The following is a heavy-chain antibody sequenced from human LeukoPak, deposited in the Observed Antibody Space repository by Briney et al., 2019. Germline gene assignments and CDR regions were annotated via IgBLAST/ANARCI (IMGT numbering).Heavy chain of an antibody. Sequence: GGSLRLSCAASGFTFSSYSMNWVRQAPGKGLEWVSSISSSSSYIYYADSVKGRFTISRDNAKNSLYLQMNSMRAEDTAVYYCARDHMVRGVIITGYYGMDVWGQGTTVTASS. CDR1: GFTFSSYS. V-gene: IGHV3-21*01. J-gene: IGHJ6*02. D-gene: IGHD3-10*01. CDR2: ISSSSSYI. CDR3: ARDHMVRGVIITGYYGMDV.